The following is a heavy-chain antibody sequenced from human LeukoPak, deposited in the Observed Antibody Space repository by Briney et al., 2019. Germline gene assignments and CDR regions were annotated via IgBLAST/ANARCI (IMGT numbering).Heavy chain of an antibody. CDR1: GFTFSNAW. Sequence: GGSLRLSCAASGFTFSNAWMSWVRQPPGKGLEWVGRIKSKTDGGTTDYAAPVKGRFTISRDDSKNTLYLQMNSLKTEDTAVYYCTTALWFGGLWAYFDYWGQGTLVTVSS. D-gene: IGHD3-10*01. CDR2: IKSKTDGGTT. CDR3: TTALWFGGLWAYFDY. J-gene: IGHJ4*02. V-gene: IGHV3-15*01.